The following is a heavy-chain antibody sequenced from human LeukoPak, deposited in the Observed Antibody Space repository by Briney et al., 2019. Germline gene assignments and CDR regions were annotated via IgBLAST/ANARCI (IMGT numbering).Heavy chain of an antibody. CDR1: GYTFTNYW. V-gene: IGHV5-51*01. CDR3: ARHEVGGDSSSGYQHYYYMDV. Sequence: GESLKISCKASGYTFTNYWIGWVRQMPGKGLEWMGIIYPDDSDTKYSPSFQGHVTISVDESISTAYLQWSSLKASDTAIYYCARHEVGGDSSSGYQHYYYMDVWGKGTAVTVFS. J-gene: IGHJ6*03. D-gene: IGHD3-3*01. CDR2: IYPDDSDT.